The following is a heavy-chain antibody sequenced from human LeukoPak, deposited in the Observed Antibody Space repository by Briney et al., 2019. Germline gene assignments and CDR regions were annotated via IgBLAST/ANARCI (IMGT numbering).Heavy chain of an antibody. CDR1: GGSISSYY. J-gene: IGHJ5*02. D-gene: IGHD3-9*01. V-gene: IGHV4-4*07. CDR3: ARDLLYYDILTGYYP. CDR2: IYTSGST. Sequence: SETLSLTCTVSGGSISSYYWSWIRQPAGKGLEWIGRIYTSGSTNYNPSLKSRVTMSVDTSKNQFSLKLSSVTAADTAVYYCARDLLYYDILTGYYPWGQGTLVTVSS.